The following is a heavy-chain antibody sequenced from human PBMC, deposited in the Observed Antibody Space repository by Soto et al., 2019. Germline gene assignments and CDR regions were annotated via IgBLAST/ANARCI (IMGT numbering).Heavy chain of an antibody. CDR3: ARHPGIVVVPAATAVFWFDP. J-gene: IGHJ5*02. CDR1: GGSISSYY. V-gene: IGHV4-59*08. CDR2: IYYSGST. Sequence: SETLSLTCTVSGGSISSYYLSWIRQPPGKGLEWIGYIYYSGSTNYNPSLKSRVTISVDTSKNQFSLKLSSVTAADTAVYYCARHPGIVVVPAATAVFWFDPWGQGTLVTVSS. D-gene: IGHD2-2*01.